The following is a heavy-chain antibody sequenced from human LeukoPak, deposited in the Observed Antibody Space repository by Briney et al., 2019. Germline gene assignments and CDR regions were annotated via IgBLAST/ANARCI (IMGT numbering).Heavy chain of an antibody. CDR3: AKDRQGFNDY. CDR1: GFTFSSYG. Sequence: GGSLRLSCAASGFTFSSYGIHWVRQAPGKGLEWVAVISSDGSNKYYADSVKGRFTISRDNSKNTLFLQMNSLRAEDTAVYYCAKDRQGFNDYWGQGTLVTVSS. V-gene: IGHV3-30*18. CDR2: ISSDGSNK. J-gene: IGHJ4*02.